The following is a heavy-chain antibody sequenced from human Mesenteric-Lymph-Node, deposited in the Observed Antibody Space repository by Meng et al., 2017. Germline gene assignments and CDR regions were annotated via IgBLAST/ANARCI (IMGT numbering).Heavy chain of an antibody. Sequence: SVKVSCKASGFTFTSSAVQWVRQARGQRLEWIGWIVVGSGNTNYAQKFQERVTITRDTSISTAYMELSRLRSDDTAVYYCARVVAIDAFDIWGQGTMVTVSS. D-gene: IGHD3-22*01. J-gene: IGHJ3*02. CDR1: GFTFTSSA. CDR2: IVVGSGNT. CDR3: ARVVAIDAFDI. V-gene: IGHV1-58*01.